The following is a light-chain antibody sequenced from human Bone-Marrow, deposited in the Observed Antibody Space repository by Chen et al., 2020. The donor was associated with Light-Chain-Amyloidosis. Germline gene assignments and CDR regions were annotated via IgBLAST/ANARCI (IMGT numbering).Light chain of an antibody. V-gene: IGLV2-23*02. CDR2: EVT. CDR3: CSYAGDSTLL. CDR1: SSNVVGLNL. J-gene: IGLJ2*01. Sequence: QSARTQPASVSGSPGQSITISCTGTSSNVVGLNLVSWYQQHPGKAPKLIFYEVTKRPSGVSNRFSAFKSGNTASLTISGLQTEDEADYYCCSYAGDSTLLFGGGTKMTVL.